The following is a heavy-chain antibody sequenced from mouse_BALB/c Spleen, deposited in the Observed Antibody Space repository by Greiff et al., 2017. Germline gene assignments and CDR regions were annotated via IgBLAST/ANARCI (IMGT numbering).Heavy chain of an antibody. J-gene: IGHJ2*01. CDR3: ARQKTGYYFDY. CDR1: GFTFSSYY. D-gene: IGHD4-1*01. CDR2: INSNGGST. Sequence: EVQLVESGGGLVKLGGSLKLSCAASGFTFSSYYMSWVRQTPEKRLELVAAINSNGGSTYYPDTVKGRFTISRDNAKNTLYLQMSSLKSEDTALYYCARQKTGYYFDYWGQGTTLTVSS. V-gene: IGHV5-6-2*01.